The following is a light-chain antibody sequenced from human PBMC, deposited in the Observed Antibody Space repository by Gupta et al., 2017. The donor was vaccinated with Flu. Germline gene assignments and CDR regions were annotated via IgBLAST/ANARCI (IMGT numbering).Light chain of an antibody. CDR3: HSGDSTNPVV. V-gene: IGLV3-25*02. CDR2: KDI. J-gene: IGLJ2*01. Sequence: SFELTQSPSVSVSPGQTAIITCSGDALPDQYVYWYQQRPGQAPILVIYKDIGRPAHIPGRFSGSSSGTTVTLTISSVQAEDEADYYCHSGDSTNPVVFGGGTKLIVL. CDR1: ALPDQY.